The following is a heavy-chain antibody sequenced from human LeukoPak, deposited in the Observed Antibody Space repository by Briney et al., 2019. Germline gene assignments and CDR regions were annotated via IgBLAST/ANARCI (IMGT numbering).Heavy chain of an antibody. Sequence: PGRSLRLSCAASGFTFDDYAMHWVRQAPGKGLEWVANIKEDGSQKNYVDSVKGRFTISRDNAKNSLYLQMSSMRAEDTAVYYCATSGWIQAFAWGQGTLVTVSS. CDR1: GFTFDDYA. J-gene: IGHJ5*02. D-gene: IGHD6-19*01. V-gene: IGHV3-7*01. CDR2: IKEDGSQK. CDR3: ATSGWIQAFA.